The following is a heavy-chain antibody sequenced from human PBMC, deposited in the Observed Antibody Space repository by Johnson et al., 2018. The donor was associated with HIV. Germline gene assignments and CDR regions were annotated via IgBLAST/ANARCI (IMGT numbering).Heavy chain of an antibody. V-gene: IGHV3-30*03. CDR3: ARENWGQRMNAFDI. D-gene: IGHD7-27*01. J-gene: IGHJ3*02. CDR1: GFTFSRYG. Sequence: QVQLVESGGGLVQPGRSPRLSCAASGFTFSRYGIHWVRQAPGKGLEWVAVISYDGSNKYYADSVKGRFTISRDNSKNTLYLQMNSLRAEDTAVYYCARENWGQRMNAFDIWGQGTMVTVSS. CDR2: ISYDGSNK.